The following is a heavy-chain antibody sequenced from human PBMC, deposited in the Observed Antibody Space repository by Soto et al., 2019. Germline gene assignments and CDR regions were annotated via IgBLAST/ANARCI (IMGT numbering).Heavy chain of an antibody. Sequence: GGSLRLSCAASGFTFSNAWMNWVRQAPGKGLEWVVRIKSKTDGGTTDYAAPVKGRFTISRDDSKNTLYLQMNSLKTEDTAVYYCTTVYYYDSSGYYPDAFDIWGQGTMVTVS. CDR3: TTVYYYDSSGYYPDAFDI. CDR2: IKSKTDGGTT. CDR1: GFTFSNAW. D-gene: IGHD3-22*01. V-gene: IGHV3-15*07. J-gene: IGHJ3*02.